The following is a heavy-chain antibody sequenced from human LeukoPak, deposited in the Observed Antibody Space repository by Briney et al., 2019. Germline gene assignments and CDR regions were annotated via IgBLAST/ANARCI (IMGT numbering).Heavy chain of an antibody. Sequence: SETLSLTCTVSGGSISSGGYYWSWIRQHPGKGLEWIGYIYYSGSTYYNPSLKSRVTISVDTSKNQFSLKLSSVTAADTAVYYCAREVYGAFDIWAKGQWSPSLQ. CDR3: AREVYGAFDI. CDR2: IYYSGST. D-gene: IGHD5/OR15-5a*01. V-gene: IGHV4-31*03. CDR1: GGSISSGGYY. J-gene: IGHJ3*02.